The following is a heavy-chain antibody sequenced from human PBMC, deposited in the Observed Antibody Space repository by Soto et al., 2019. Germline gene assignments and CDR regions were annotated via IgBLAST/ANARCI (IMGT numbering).Heavy chain of an antibody. J-gene: IGHJ4*02. V-gene: IGHV1-69*13. Sequence: SVTISCNASGGHFSSYSIRWVRQAAGQGLEWMGGIIPIFRTENYAQKFQGRVTITADESTSTAYMELSSLRSEDTAVYYCARGVGDSGYDPRLPDYWGQGTLVTVSS. CDR3: ARGVGDSGYDPRLPDY. CDR1: GGHFSSYS. CDR2: IIPIFRTE. D-gene: IGHD5-12*01.